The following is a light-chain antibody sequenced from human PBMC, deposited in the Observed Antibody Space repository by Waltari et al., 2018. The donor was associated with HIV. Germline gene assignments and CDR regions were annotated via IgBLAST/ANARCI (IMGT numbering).Light chain of an antibody. V-gene: IGLV1-47*01. CDR1: SSNIGSNY. Sequence: SVLTQPPSASGTPGQRVTISCSGRSSNIGSNYVYWYPQLPGTAPKLRIYRNNQRPSGVPDRFSGSKSGTSASLAISGLRSEDEADYYCAAWDDSLSGPNWVFGGGTKLTVL. CDR2: RNN. CDR3: AAWDDSLSGPNWV. J-gene: IGLJ3*02.